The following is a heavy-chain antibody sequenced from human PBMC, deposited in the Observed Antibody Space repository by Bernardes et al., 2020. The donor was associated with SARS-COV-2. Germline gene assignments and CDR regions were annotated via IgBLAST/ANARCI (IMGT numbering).Heavy chain of an antibody. D-gene: IGHD4-17*01. CDR2: ISDSGGST. V-gene: IGHV3-23*01. J-gene: IGHJ4*02. CDR3: AKDWVDEYGGIDY. CDR1: GFTFRSYA. Sequence: VGSLILSCAASGFTFRSYAMTWVRQAPGQGLEWVSTISDSGGSTYYADSVKGRFTISRDNSKNSLYLQMNTLRAEDTAVYYCAKDWVDEYGGIDYWGQGTLVTVSS.